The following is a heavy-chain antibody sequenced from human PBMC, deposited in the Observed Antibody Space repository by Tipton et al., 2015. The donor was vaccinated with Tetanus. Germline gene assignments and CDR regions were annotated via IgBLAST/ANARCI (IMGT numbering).Heavy chain of an antibody. Sequence: SLRLSCAGSGFNFGGFGMHWVRQAPGKGLEWVAVVSRDGNNIQYGDSVKGRFTISRDNSKNNVYLHMNSLGSEDAAVYYCTTDSLNYYDSTGYSFYWGQGTRVTVSS. J-gene: IGHJ4*02. CDR2: VSRDGNNI. CDR3: TTDSLNYYDSTGYSFY. V-gene: IGHV3-30*03. D-gene: IGHD3-22*01. CDR1: GFNFGGFG.